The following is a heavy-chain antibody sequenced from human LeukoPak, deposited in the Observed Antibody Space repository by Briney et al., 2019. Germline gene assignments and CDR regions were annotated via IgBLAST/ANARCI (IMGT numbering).Heavy chain of an antibody. J-gene: IGHJ4*02. D-gene: IGHD4-11*01. Sequence: SETLSLTCTVSGGSISSYYWSWIRQPPGKGLEWIGYISYSGSTNYNPSLKSRVTISIDTSKNQFSLKLSPVTAADTAVYYCARDYSKGGGFDFWGQGTLVTVSS. CDR2: ISYSGST. CDR3: ARDYSKGGGFDF. V-gene: IGHV4-59*01. CDR1: GGSISSYY.